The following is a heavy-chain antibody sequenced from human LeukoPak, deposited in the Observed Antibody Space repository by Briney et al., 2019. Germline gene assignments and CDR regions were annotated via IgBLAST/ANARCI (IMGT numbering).Heavy chain of an antibody. J-gene: IGHJ5*02. D-gene: IGHD3-10*01. V-gene: IGHV1-69*04. CDR1: GGTFSSYA. Sequence: GASVKVSCKASGGTFSSYAISWVRQAPGQGLEWMGRIIPILGIANYAQKFQGRATITADKSTSTAYMELSSLRSEDTAVYYCARDQFGYYGSGGLCGFDPWGQGTLVTVSS. CDR3: ARDQFGYYGSGGLCGFDP. CDR2: IIPILGIA.